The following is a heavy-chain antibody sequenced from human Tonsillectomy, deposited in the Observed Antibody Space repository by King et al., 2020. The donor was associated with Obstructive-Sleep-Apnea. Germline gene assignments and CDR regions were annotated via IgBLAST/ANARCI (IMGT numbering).Heavy chain of an antibody. D-gene: IGHD3-10*01. CDR3: ARSTPVYYYGSGSYQYYFDY. CDR1: GGSISSGDYY. J-gene: IGHJ4*02. CDR2: IYYSGST. Sequence: VQLQESGPGLVKPSQTLSLTCTVSGGSISSGDYYWSWIRQPPGKGLEWIGYIYYSGSTYYNPSLKSRVTISVETSTNQFSLKLSPVTAAGTAVYYCARSTPVYYYGSGSYQYYFDYWGQGTLVTVSS. V-gene: IGHV4-30-4*01.